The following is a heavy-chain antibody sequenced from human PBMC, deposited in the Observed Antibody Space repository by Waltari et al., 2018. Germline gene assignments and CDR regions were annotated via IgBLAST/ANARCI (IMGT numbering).Heavy chain of an antibody. J-gene: IGHJ2*01. CDR3: AKTGYCSGGSCSSYWYFDL. Sequence: EVQLVESGGGLVQPGRSLRLSCAASGFTFDDYAMHWVRQAQGKGLEWVSGISWNSGSIGYADSVKGRFTISRDNAKNSLYLQMNSLRAEDTALYYCAKTGYCSGGSCSSYWYFDLWGRGTLVTVSS. CDR2: ISWNSGSI. CDR1: GFTFDDYA. V-gene: IGHV3-9*01. D-gene: IGHD2-15*01.